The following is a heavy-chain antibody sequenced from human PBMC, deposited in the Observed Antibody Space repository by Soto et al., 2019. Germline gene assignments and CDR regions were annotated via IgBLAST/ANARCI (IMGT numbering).Heavy chain of an antibody. V-gene: IGHV4-34*01. Sequence: QVQLQQWGAGLLKPSETLSLTCAVYGGSFSGYYWSWIRQPPGKGLEWIGEINHSGSTNYNPSLKSRVTISVDTSKNQFSLKLSSVTAADTAVYYCARGSLIVVVPAARTNPFDYWGQGTLVTVSS. CDR3: ARGSLIVVVPAARTNPFDY. J-gene: IGHJ4*02. D-gene: IGHD2-2*01. CDR1: GGSFSGYY. CDR2: INHSGST.